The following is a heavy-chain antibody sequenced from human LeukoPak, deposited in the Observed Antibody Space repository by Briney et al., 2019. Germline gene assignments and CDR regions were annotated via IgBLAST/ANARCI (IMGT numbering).Heavy chain of an antibody. Sequence: PETLSLTCTVSGGSISSSSYYWGWIRQPPGEGLEWIGSIYYSGSTYYNPSLKSRVTISVDTSKNQFSLKLSSVTAADTAVYYCARNRYCSSTSCPGYFDYWGQGTLVTVSS. J-gene: IGHJ4*02. V-gene: IGHV4-39*01. CDR1: GGSISSSSYY. CDR2: IYYSGST. D-gene: IGHD2-2*01. CDR3: ARNRYCSSTSCPGYFDY.